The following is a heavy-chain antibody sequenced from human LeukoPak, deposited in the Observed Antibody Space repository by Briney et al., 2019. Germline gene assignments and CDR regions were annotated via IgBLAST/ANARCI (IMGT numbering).Heavy chain of an antibody. D-gene: IGHD2-15*01. V-gene: IGHV1-2*06. J-gene: IGHJ4*02. CDR1: GYTFTDYY. CDR3: ARDSADIEVVVAADFDY. Sequence: ASVTVSFKASGYTFTDYYMHWVRQAPGQGLEWMGRINANGGDTTYAQKFQGRVTMTRDTSTSTAYMELSRLRSDDTAVYYCARDSADIEVVVAADFDYWGQGTLVTVSS. CDR2: INANGGDT.